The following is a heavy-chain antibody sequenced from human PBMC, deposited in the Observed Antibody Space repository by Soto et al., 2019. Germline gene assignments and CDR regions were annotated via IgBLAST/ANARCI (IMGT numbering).Heavy chain of an antibody. CDR2: LSASGRT. J-gene: IGHJ2*01. Sequence: SETLSLTCAISGDSIGNFYWSWIRQPAGKGLESLGRLSASGRTNYSPSLQSRVTMSLDRSKNRFSLRLTSVSAADTAVYLCARGTGRYFDIWGRGTLVTVSS. D-gene: IGHD1-1*01. V-gene: IGHV4-4*07. CDR1: GDSIGNFY. CDR3: ARGTGRYFDI.